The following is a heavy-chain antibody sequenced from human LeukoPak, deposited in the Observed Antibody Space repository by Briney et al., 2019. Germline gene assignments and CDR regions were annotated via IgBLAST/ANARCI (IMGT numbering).Heavy chain of an antibody. CDR2: IYYSGST. D-gene: IGHD1-26*01. V-gene: IGHV4-30-4*01. Sequence: SKTLSLTCTVSGGSISSGDYYWSWIRQPPGKGLEWIGYIYYSGSTYYNPSLKSRVTISVDKSKNQFSLKLSSVTAADTAVYYCARDGIVGATSLFDYWGQGTLVTVSS. CDR3: ARDGIVGATSLFDY. CDR1: GGSISSGDYY. J-gene: IGHJ4*02.